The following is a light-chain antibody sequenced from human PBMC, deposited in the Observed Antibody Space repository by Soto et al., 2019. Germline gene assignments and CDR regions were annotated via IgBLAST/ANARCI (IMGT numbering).Light chain of an antibody. J-gene: IGKJ1*01. CDR1: QSVSSN. V-gene: IGKV3-15*01. Sequence: EIVMTQSPATLSVSPGERATLSCRASQSVSSNLAWYQQKPGQAPRLLIYGASTRATGIPARFSGSGSGTEFTLTISSLLSEDFAVYYCQQYNNCPQTFGQGTKLEIK. CDR2: GAS. CDR3: QQYNNCPQT.